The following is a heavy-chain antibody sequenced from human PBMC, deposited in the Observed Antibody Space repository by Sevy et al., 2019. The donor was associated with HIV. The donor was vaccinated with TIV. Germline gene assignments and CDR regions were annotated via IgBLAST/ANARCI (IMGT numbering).Heavy chain of an antibody. J-gene: IGHJ6*02. V-gene: IGHV1-2*02. Sequence: ASVKVSCKASGYTFTGYYMHWVRQAPGQGLEWMGWINPNSGGTNYAQKFQGRVTMTRDTSISTAYMELSRLRSDDTAVYYCASVRVRYCSSTSCRSYYYYGMDVWGQGTTVTVSS. CDR2: INPNSGGT. D-gene: IGHD2-2*01. CDR3: ASVRVRYCSSTSCRSYYYYGMDV. CDR1: GYTFTGYY.